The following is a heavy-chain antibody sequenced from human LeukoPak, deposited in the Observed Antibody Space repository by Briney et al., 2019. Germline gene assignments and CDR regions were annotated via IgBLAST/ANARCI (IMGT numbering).Heavy chain of an antibody. V-gene: IGHV4-30-4*01. J-gene: IGHJ4*02. CDR2: IYYSGST. Sequence: SQTLSLTCTVSGGSISSGDYYWSWIRQPPGKGLEWIGYIYYSGSTYYNPSLKSRVTISVDTSKNQFSLKLSSVTAADTAVYYCAATMVRGAHTHFDYWGQGTLVTVSS. D-gene: IGHD3-10*01. CDR3: AATMVRGAHTHFDY. CDR1: GGSISSGDYY.